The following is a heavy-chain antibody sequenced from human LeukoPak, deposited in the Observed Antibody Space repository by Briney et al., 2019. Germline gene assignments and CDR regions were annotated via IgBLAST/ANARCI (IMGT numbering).Heavy chain of an antibody. J-gene: IGHJ4*02. CDR2: INPSRGST. CDR3: ARVFNYYDSSGYYRRLHYFDY. Sequence: ASVKVSCKASGYTFTSYFMHWVRQAPGQGLEWMGIINPSRGSTTYAQKFQDRVTMTRDTSTNTVYMELNSLRSEDTALYYCARVFNYYDSSGYYRRLHYFDYWGQGTLVTVSS. V-gene: IGHV1-46*01. D-gene: IGHD3-22*01. CDR1: GYTFTSYF.